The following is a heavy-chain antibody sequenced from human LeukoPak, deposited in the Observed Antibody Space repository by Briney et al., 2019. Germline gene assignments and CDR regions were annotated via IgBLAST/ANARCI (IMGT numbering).Heavy chain of an antibody. CDR1: GDSMGNDY. J-gene: IGHJ4*02. CDR3: ARNEFRSYGLVHY. D-gene: IGHD6-6*01. Sequence: SETLSLTCTVSGDSMGNDYWSWIRQSAGKGLEWIGRISTSGSTDYNPSLRSRVTMSVDTSGNQFSLTLTSMTAADTAVYYCARNEFRSYGLVHYWGQGTLVTVSS. V-gene: IGHV4-4*07. CDR2: ISTSGST.